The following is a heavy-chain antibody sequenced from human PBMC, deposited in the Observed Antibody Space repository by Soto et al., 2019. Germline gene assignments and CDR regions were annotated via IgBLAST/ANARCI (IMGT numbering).Heavy chain of an antibody. V-gene: IGHV4-39*01. J-gene: IGHJ5*02. CDR3: AGQTFTIAAASYGRSNWFDP. D-gene: IGHD6-25*01. CDR1: GGSITTSSRC. CDR2: IYFTGNT. Sequence: PSETLSLTCTVSGGSITTSSRCWVWVRHPPGKGWVWIGTIYFTGNTYYTPSIKSRLTMSIDTSKNEFSLRLNSVTDADTAVYYCAGQTFTIAAASYGRSNWFDPWGPGTLVTVSS.